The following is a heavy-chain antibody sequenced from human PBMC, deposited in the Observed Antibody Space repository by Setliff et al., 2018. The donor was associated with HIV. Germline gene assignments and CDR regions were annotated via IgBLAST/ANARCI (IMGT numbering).Heavy chain of an antibody. CDR1: GFTFGDYA. J-gene: IGHJ6*03. Sequence: LRLSCTASGFTFGDYAMSWFRQAPGKGLEWVGFIRSKAYGGTTEYAASVKGRFTISRDDSKSIAYLQMNSLKTEDTAVYYCTRAGDEAYYYYYMDVWGKGTTVTVSS. CDR2: IRSKAYGGTT. D-gene: IGHD3-10*01. V-gene: IGHV3-49*03. CDR3: TRAGDEAYYYYYMDV.